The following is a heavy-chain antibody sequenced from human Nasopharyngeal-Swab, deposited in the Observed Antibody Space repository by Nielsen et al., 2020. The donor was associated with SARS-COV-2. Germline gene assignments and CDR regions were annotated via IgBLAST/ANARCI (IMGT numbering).Heavy chain of an antibody. CDR2: IYPGDSDT. J-gene: IGHJ6*03. D-gene: IGHD2-2*01. V-gene: IGHV5-51*01. CDR3: ARRVSTSWNMRSTDYYYYMDV. Sequence: GESLKISCKGSGYSFTSYWIGWVRQMPGKGLEWMGIIYPGDSDTRSSPSFQGQVTISADKSISTAYLQWSSLKASDTAMYYCARRVSTSWNMRSTDYYYYMDVWGKGTTVTVPS. CDR1: GYSFTSYW.